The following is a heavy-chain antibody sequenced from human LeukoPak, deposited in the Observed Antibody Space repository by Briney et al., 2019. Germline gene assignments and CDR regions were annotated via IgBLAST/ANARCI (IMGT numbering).Heavy chain of an antibody. CDR2: IYTSGST. D-gene: IGHD6-19*01. Sequence: SETLSLTCTVSGGSTSSGSYYWSWIRQPAGKGLEWIGRIYTSGSTNYNPSLKSRVTISVDTSKNQFSLKLSSVTAADTAVYYCARGRYSSGWYGENFDYWGQGTLVTVSS. J-gene: IGHJ4*02. V-gene: IGHV4-61*02. CDR1: GGSTSSGSYY. CDR3: ARGRYSSGWYGENFDY.